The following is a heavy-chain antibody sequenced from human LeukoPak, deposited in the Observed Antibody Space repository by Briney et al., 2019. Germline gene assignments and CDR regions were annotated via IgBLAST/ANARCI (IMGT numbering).Heavy chain of an antibody. CDR3: AKDGGSYGGDYFDY. CDR2: ISGSGGST. Sequence: GGSLRLSCAASGFTFSSYGMHWVRQAPGKGLEWVSAISGSGGSTYYADSVKGRFTISRDNSKNTLYLQMNSLRAEDTAVYYCAKDGGSYGGDYFDYWGQGTLVTVSS. CDR1: GFTFSSYG. V-gene: IGHV3-23*01. D-gene: IGHD1-26*01. J-gene: IGHJ4*02.